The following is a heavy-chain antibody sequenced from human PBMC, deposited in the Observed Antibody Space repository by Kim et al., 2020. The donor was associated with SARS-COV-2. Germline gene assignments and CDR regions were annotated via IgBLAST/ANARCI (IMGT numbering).Heavy chain of an antibody. CDR3: TADRMLTALCDS. D-gene: IGHD3-9*01. V-gene: IGHV3-15*01. Sequence: TQYAAPVKGRFTISRDDSKNTLYRQMSSLKAEDTAVYYCTADRMLTALCDSWGQGSLVTVSS. CDR2: T. J-gene: IGHJ4*02.